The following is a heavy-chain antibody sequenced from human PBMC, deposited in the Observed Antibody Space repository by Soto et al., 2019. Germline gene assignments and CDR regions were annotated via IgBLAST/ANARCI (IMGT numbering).Heavy chain of an antibody. J-gene: IGHJ4*02. D-gene: IGHD2-15*01. CDR2: MNPTSGNT. CDR3: ARSQYCSGGSCYGH. V-gene: IGHV1-8*01. CDR1: GYTFTTFF. Sequence: ASVKVSCKTSGYTFTTFFLHWMRQAPGQRLEWMGWMNPTSGNTVYAQKFQGRVTMTRNTSISTAYMELSSLRSEDTAVYYCARSQYCSGGSCYGHWGQGTLVTVSS.